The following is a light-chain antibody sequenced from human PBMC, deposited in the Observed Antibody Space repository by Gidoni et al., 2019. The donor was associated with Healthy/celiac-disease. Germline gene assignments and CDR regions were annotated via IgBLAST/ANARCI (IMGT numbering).Light chain of an antibody. Sequence: DVAMTQSPLSLPVTLGQPASIACRSSQSLVHSDGNTYLNWFQQRPGQSPRRLIYKVSNRDSGVPDRFSGSGSGTDFTLKISRVEAEDVGVYYCMQGTHWHSPLRGTFGQGTKLEIK. CDR3: MQGTHWHSPLRGT. CDR2: KVS. V-gene: IGKV2-30*02. J-gene: IGKJ2*02. CDR1: QSLVHSDGNTY.